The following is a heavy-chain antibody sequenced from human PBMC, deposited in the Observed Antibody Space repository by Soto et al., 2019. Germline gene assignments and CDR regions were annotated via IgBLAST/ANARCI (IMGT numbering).Heavy chain of an antibody. CDR3: ATVASTHFDS. D-gene: IGHD2-21*01. CDR2: FFYGGRT. CDR1: GGSISSPSYN. Sequence: QVQLQQSDPGLLKPSETLSLTCTVSGGSISSPSYNWGWVRQPPGKGPEWIGSFFYGGRTHYSPSLEGRLSISVDTARSQVSLILTSVTAADTAVYYCATVASTHFDSWGQGALVVVSS. J-gene: IGHJ4*02. V-gene: IGHV4-39*01.